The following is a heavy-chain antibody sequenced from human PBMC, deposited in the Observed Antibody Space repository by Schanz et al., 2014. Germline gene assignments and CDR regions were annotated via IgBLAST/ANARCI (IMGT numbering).Heavy chain of an antibody. D-gene: IGHD5-12*01. CDR1: GFIVSSTY. V-gene: IGHV3-66*01. Sequence: EVQLVESGGDLVQPGGSQRLSCAASGFIVSSTYMTWVRQAPGKGLEWVSIIYSGVSTYYADSVKGRFTISRDNAKNSLYLQMNSLRAEDTAVYYCAGAVATIRADSFDIWGQGTMVAVSS. CDR2: IYSGVST. J-gene: IGHJ3*02. CDR3: AGAVATIRADSFDI.